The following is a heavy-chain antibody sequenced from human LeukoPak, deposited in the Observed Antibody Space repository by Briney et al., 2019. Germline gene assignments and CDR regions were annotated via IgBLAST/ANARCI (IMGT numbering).Heavy chain of an antibody. CDR2: ISSSSSYI. J-gene: IGHJ4*02. CDR1: GFTFSSCS. D-gene: IGHD6-19*01. V-gene: IGHV3-21*01. CDR3: ARALAVAGTKTGTSIDY. Sequence: KPGGSLRLSCAASGFTFSSCSMNWVRQAPGKGLEWVSSISSSSSYIYYADSVKGRFTISRDNAKNSLYLQMNSLRAEDTAVYYCARALAVAGTKTGTSIDYWGQGTLVTVSS.